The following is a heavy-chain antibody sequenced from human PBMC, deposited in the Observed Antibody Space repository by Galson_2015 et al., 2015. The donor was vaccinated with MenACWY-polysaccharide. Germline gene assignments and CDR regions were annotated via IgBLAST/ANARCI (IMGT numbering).Heavy chain of an antibody. J-gene: IGHJ4*02. CDR3: ARDKTGSLYYFDY. CDR1: GFTFSDYY. V-gene: IGHV3-11*01. CDR2: ISSRGSTI. Sequence: SLRLSCAASGFTFSDYYMTWFRQAPGRGLEWVSDISSRGSTIYYVDSVKGRFTISGDNAKNSLYLQMNGLRADDTAVYYCARDKTGSLYYFDYWGQGTLVTVSS. D-gene: IGHD3-10*01.